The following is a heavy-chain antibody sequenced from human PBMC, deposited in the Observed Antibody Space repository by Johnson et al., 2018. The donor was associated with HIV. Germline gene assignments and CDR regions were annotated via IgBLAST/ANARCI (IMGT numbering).Heavy chain of an antibody. CDR2: IYSGGTT. Sequence: VQLVESGGGLIQPGGSLRLSCAVSGFTVSSNYMSWVRQAPGKGLEWVSVIYSGGTTNYADSVKGRFTISRDNSKNTLYLQMNSLRADDTAVYYCMLRTHAEKAFDIWGQGTMVTVSS. CDR1: GFTVSSNY. CDR3: MLRTHAEKAFDI. J-gene: IGHJ3*02. V-gene: IGHV3-53*01. D-gene: IGHD2-8*01.